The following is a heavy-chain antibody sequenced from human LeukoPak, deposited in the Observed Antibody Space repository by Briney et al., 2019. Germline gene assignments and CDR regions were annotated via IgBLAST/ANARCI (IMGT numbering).Heavy chain of an antibody. D-gene: IGHD3-10*01. V-gene: IGHV1-18*01. J-gene: IGHJ4*02. CDR3: ARDAKRITMLRGHDY. CDR2: ISAYNGNT. CDR1: GGTFSSYA. Sequence: ASVKVSCKASGGTFSSYAISWVRQAPGQGPEWIGWISAYNGNTNYAQKLQDRVTMTTDTSTSTAYLELRSLRSDDTAVYYCARDAKRITMLRGHDYWGQGTLVTVSS.